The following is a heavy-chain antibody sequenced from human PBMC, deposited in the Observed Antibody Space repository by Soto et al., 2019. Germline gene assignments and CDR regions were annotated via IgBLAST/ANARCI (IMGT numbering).Heavy chain of an antibody. V-gene: IGHV1-18*01. CDR2: ISAYNGNT. CDR3: ARDGALGYCSGGSYYSDGMDV. D-gene: IGHD2-15*01. CDR1: GYTFTSYG. Sequence: QVQLVQSGAEVKKPGASVKVSCKASGYTFTSYGISWVRQAPGQGLEWMGWISAYNGNTNYAQTLQARVTMTTDTSTSTAYRELRSLRSDDTAVYYCARDGALGYCSGGSYYSDGMDVWGQGTTVTVSS. J-gene: IGHJ6*02.